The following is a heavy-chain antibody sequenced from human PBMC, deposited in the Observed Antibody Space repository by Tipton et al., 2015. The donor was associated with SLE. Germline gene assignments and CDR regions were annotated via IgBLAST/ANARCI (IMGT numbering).Heavy chain of an antibody. J-gene: IGHJ4*02. CDR1: GGSISSGSYY. D-gene: IGHD3-22*01. CDR2: IYTSGST. V-gene: IGHV4-61*02. CDR3: ARAPRYYYDSSSLDY. Sequence: TLSLTCTVSGGSISSGSYYWSWIRQPAGKGLEWIGRIYTSGSTNYNPSLKSRVTISVDTSKNQFSLKLSSVTAADTAVYYCARAPRYYYDSSSLDYWGQGTLVTVSS.